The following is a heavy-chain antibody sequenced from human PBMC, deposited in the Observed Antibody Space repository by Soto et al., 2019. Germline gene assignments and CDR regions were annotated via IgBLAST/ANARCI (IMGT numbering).Heavy chain of an antibody. V-gene: IGHV4-39*01. CDR2: IYYSGST. CDR3: ARSYYDFWSGYYFPSSYYYYYMDV. Sequence: SETLSLTCTVSGGSISSSSDYWGWIRQPPGKGLEWIGSIYYSGSTYYNPSLKSRVTISVDTSKNQFSLKLSSVTAADTAVYYCARSYYDFWSGYYFPSSYYYYYMDVWGKGTTVTVSS. D-gene: IGHD3-3*01. CDR1: GGSISSSSDY. J-gene: IGHJ6*03.